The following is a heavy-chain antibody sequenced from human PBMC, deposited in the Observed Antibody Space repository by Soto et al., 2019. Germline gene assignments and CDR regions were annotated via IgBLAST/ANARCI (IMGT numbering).Heavy chain of an antibody. J-gene: IGHJ4*02. Sequence: ASVKVSCKASGYTFTSYDINWVQQATGQGLEWMGWMNPNSGNTGYAQKFQGRVTMTRNTSISTAYMELSSLRSEDTAVYYCARGMDPTKGIYDYIWGSYRLSHWGQGTLVTVSS. D-gene: IGHD3-16*02. CDR2: MNPNSGNT. CDR3: ARGMDPTKGIYDYIWGSYRLSH. CDR1: GYTFTSYD. V-gene: IGHV1-8*01.